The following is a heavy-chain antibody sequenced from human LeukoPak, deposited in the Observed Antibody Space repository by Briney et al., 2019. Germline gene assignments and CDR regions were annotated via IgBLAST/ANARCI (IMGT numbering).Heavy chain of an antibody. D-gene: IGHD5-24*01. CDR3: ARSPSGTVREMPRTFDI. CDR2: ISGYNGNT. CDR1: GYKFTFNG. J-gene: IGHJ3*02. V-gene: IGHV1-18*01. Sequence: GASVKVSCKASGYKFTFNGISWVRQAPGQGLEWMGWISGYNGNTKYAQNLQDRVTVTTDTSTTTAYMELRSLRSDDTAVYYCARSPSGTVREMPRTFDIWGQGTMVTVSS.